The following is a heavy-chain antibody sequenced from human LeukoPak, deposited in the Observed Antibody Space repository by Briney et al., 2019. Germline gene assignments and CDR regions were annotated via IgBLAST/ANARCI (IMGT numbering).Heavy chain of an antibody. J-gene: IGHJ6*03. CDR3: ARGNRHYYYYYYMDV. Sequence: ASEKVSCKASGGTFSSYAISWVRQAPGQGLEWMGGIIPIFGTANYAQKFQGRVTITADESTSTAYMELSSLRSEDAAVYYCARGNRHYYYYYYMDVWGKGTTVTVSS. D-gene: IGHD1-14*01. CDR1: GGTFSSYA. V-gene: IGHV1-69*13. CDR2: IIPIFGTA.